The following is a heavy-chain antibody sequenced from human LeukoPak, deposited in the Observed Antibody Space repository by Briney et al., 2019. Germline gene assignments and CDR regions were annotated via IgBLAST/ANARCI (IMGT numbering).Heavy chain of an antibody. J-gene: IGHJ4*02. CDR1: GYIFTSYG. V-gene: IGHV1-18*01. CDR3: ARVEVSAGLPGIAAAGTVFGFDY. Sequence: GASVKVSCKASGYIFTSYGITWVRQAPGQGLEWMGWISAYNGDTNYAQKFQGRVTMTTDTSTSTVYMELSSLRSEDTAVYYCARVEVSAGLPGIAAAGTVFGFDYWGQGTLVTVSS. D-gene: IGHD6-13*01. CDR2: ISAYNGDT.